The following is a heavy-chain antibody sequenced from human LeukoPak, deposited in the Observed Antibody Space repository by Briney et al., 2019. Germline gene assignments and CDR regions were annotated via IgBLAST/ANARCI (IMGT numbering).Heavy chain of an antibody. CDR1: GFTFSGYA. CDR3: AKLDYDGWSSYYSYAIDI. J-gene: IGHJ6*02. V-gene: IGHV3-30*04. D-gene: IGHD3-3*01. CDR2: ISYDGSNK. Sequence: GGSLRLSCAASGFTFSGYAMHWVRQAPGKGLEWVAVISYDGSNKYYADSVKGRFTISRDNAKNTLYLQMNSLRAEDTAVYYCAKLDYDGWSSYYSYAIDIWGQGTTVTVSS.